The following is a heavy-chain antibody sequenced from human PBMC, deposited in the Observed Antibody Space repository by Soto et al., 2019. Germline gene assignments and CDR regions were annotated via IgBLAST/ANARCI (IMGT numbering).Heavy chain of an antibody. CDR3: ARVESNGYFKY. CDR2: IREHGSEV. Sequence: VGSLRLSCAASGFSFSSYLMNWVRQAPGKGLEWVAYIREHGSEVFYVDSVKGRFTISRDNAKNSLYLQMNSLRADDTAVYFCARVESNGYFKYWGLGTLVTVSS. CDR1: GFSFSSYL. V-gene: IGHV3-7*03. D-gene: IGHD2-8*01. J-gene: IGHJ4*02.